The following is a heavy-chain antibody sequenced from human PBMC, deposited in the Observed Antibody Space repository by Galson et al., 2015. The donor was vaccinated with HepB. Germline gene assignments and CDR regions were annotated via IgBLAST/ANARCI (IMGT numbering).Heavy chain of an antibody. D-gene: IGHD4-17*01. J-gene: IGHJ4*02. CDR2: INKDGSEK. Sequence: SLRLSCAASGFTFTSYWMSWVRQAPGKGLEWVANINKDGSEKYFVDSVKGRFTISRDDAENSLSLQMNGLRAEDTAVYYCARIDYGHSDFFDYWGQGTLVTVSS. V-gene: IGHV3-7*03. CDR1: GFTFTSYW. CDR3: ARIDYGHSDFFDY.